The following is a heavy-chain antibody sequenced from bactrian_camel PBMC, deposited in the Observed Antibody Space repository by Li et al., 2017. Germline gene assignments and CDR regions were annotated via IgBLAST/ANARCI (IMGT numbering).Heavy chain of an antibody. V-gene: IGHV3S1*01. CDR2: INSAGAIT. J-gene: IGHJ4*01. CDR3: AAGAPPYGYCSGSWWNY. Sequence: HVQLVESGGGLVQPGGSLRLSCAASGFAFISNWMYWVRQAPSKGLEWVSSINSAGAITYYGDSVTGRFTISRDNAQNTMYLQMNSLRPEDTAMYYCAAGAPPYGYCSGSWWNYWGQGTQVTVS. D-gene: IGHD3*01. CDR1: GFAFISNW.